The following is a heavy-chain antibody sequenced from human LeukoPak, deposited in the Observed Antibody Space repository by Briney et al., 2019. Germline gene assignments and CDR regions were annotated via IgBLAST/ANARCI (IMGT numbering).Heavy chain of an antibody. CDR1: GWSFSGFY. V-gene: IGHV4-34*01. CDR2: INHSGST. Sequence: PSETLSLTCTVYGWSFSGFYWSWIRQPPGKGLESIGEINHSGSTSYHPSLRSRVSISLDTSKNHVSLKLYSVTAADTAVYYCARGPYRSAIRGAYESWGQGTLVTVSS. J-gene: IGHJ5*02. CDR3: ARGPYRSAIRGAYES. D-gene: IGHD3-10*01.